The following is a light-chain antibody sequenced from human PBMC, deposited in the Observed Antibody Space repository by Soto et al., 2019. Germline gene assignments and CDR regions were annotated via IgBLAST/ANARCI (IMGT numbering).Light chain of an antibody. J-gene: IGKJ2*01. Sequence: DIQMTQSPSSLSAFVGDRVTLTCRASQSIGTSLNWYQQKPGKAPQLLIFAASSLQSAVPSRFSGSGSWADFTLTISSLQPADFATYYCQQSSSTPYTFGQGTKLQIK. CDR3: QQSSSTPYT. CDR2: AAS. CDR1: QSIGTS. V-gene: IGKV1-39*01.